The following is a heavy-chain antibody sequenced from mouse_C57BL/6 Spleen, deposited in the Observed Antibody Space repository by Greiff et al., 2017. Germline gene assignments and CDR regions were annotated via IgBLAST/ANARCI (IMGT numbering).Heavy chain of an antibody. CDR3: AKGNYVWYFDV. Sequence: VQLQQPGAELVKPGASVKLSCKASGYTFTSYWMQWVKQRPGQGLEWIGEIDPSDSYTNYNQKFKGKATLTVDTSSSTAYMQLSSLTSEDSAVYYCAKGNYVWYFDVWGTGTTVTVSS. CDR1: GYTFTSYW. D-gene: IGHD2-1*01. V-gene: IGHV1-50*01. CDR2: IDPSDSYT. J-gene: IGHJ1*03.